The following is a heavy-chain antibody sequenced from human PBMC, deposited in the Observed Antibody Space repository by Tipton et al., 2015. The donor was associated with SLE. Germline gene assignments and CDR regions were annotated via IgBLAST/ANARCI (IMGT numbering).Heavy chain of an antibody. J-gene: IGHJ6*03. CDR2: IYYSGDT. CDR1: GDSTTNRDYY. CDR3: ARDGSPRGDYYYYMDV. Sequence: TLSLTCTVSGDSTTNRDYYWSWVRQPPGKGLEWIVYIYYSGDTYYNPSLKSRLTISLDTSKNQFSLNLSSVTAADTAVYYCARDGSPRGDYYYYMDVWGKGTTVTVSS. D-gene: IGHD2-2*01. V-gene: IGHV4-30-4*01.